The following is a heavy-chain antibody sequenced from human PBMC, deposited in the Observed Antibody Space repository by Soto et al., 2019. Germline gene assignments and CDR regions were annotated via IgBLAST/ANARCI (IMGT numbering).Heavy chain of an antibody. V-gene: IGHV4-31*03. CDR1: GGSISSGGYY. CDR2: IYYSGTT. CDR3: ARYDQADYPIKMNFFQY. Sequence: QVQLQESGPGLVKPSQTLSLTCTVSGGSISSGGYYWSWIRQHPGKGLEWIGYIYYSGTTSYNPSLKSRVTISPDTSKKQFSRELSSVTAADTAMYFCARYDQADYPIKMNFFQYWGQGTLVTVSS. D-gene: IGHD4-17*01. J-gene: IGHJ4*02.